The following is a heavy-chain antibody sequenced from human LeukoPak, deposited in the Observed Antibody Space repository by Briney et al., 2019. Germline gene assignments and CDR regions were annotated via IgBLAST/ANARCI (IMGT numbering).Heavy chain of an antibody. CDR1: GYTFTGYY. V-gene: IGHV1-2*04. CDR3: ARLAADDFWSGSRGGSFDY. J-gene: IGHJ4*02. Sequence: ASVKVSCKASGYTFTGYYMHWVRQAPGQGLEWMGWINPNSGGTNYAQKFQGWVTMTRDKSISTAYLQWSSLKASDTAMYYCARLAADDFWSGSRGGSFDYWGQGTLVTVSS. D-gene: IGHD3-3*01. CDR2: INPNSGGT.